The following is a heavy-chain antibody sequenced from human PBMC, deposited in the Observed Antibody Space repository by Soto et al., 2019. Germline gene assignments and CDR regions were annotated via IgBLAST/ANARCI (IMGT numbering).Heavy chain of an antibody. J-gene: IGHJ4*02. V-gene: IGHV3-30*18. Sequence: QVQLVKSGGGVVQPGRSLRLSCAASGFTFSSYGMHWVRQAPGKGLEWVAVISYDGSNKYYADSVKGRFTISRDNSKNTLYLQMNSLRAEDTAVYYCAKPLWFGELPFDYWGQGTLVTVSS. CDR3: AKPLWFGELPFDY. CDR2: ISYDGSNK. CDR1: GFTFSSYG. D-gene: IGHD3-10*01.